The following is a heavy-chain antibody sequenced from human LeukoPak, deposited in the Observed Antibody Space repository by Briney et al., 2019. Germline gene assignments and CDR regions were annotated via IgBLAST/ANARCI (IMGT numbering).Heavy chain of an antibody. D-gene: IGHD6-13*01. Sequence: PGGSLRLSCAASGFTVSSNYMSWVRQAPGKGLEWVSVIYSGGSTYYADSVKGRFTISRDNSKNTLYLQMNSLRAEDTAVYYCAKHPIAAAWGCYMDVWGKGTTVTVSS. CDR1: GFTVSSNY. CDR3: AKHPIAAAWGCYMDV. V-gene: IGHV3-66*04. J-gene: IGHJ6*03. CDR2: IYSGGST.